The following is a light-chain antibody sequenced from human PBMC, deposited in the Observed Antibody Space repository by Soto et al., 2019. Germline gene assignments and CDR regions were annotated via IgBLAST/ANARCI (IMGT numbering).Light chain of an antibody. CDR3: RSYTSTMTNV. V-gene: IGLV2-14*03. CDR2: DVV. J-gene: IGLJ1*01. Sequence: QSVLTQPASVSGSPGQSITISCTGTSSDVGGFNSVSWYQLRPGTAPKLILYDVVDRPSGVSYRFSGSKSGNTASLTISGLQAADEADDFCRSYTSTMTNVFGSGTKLTVL. CDR1: SSDVGGFNS.